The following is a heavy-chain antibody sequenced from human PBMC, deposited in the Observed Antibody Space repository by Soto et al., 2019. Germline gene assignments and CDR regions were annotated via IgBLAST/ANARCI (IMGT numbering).Heavy chain of an antibody. CDR3: ARDAVAMDY. CDR1: AFTISIYA. V-gene: IGHV3-30-3*01. D-gene: IGHD6-19*01. CDR2: ISYDGSSK. Sequence: GSLTLSCAASAFTISIYAMHLVRQAPGKGLEWVAVISYDGSSKYNTYSVKCPFTVSRDKSKNTVYLQMHSLTVEDTAVYYCARDAVAMDYWGQGTLVTVSS. J-gene: IGHJ4*02.